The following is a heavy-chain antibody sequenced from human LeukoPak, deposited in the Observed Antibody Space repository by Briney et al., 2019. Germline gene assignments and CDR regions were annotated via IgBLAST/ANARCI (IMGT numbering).Heavy chain of an antibody. CDR1: GGSTSSSSYY. CDR2: LYYSGTT. V-gene: IGHV4-39*01. D-gene: IGHD3-22*01. CDR3: ARPHSSGYSRDAFEI. Sequence: PSETLSLTCTVSGGSTSSSSYYWGWIRQPPGRGLEWIGSLYYSGTTYYNPSLKSRVTISVDTSKNQFSLNLNSVTAADTAVYYCARPHSSGYSRDAFEIWGQGTMVTVSS. J-gene: IGHJ3*02.